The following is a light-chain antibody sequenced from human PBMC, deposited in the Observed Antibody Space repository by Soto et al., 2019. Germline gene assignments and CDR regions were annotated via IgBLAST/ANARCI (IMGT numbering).Light chain of an antibody. CDR1: SSDVGNYNY. CDR2: EVR. CDR3: SSYSSTKTRV. V-gene: IGLV2-14*01. J-gene: IGLJ1*01. Sequence: QSALTQPASVSGSPGQSITISCTGTSSDVGNYNYVSWYQHHPGKAPKVMIYEVRNRPSGVSNRFSGSKSGNTASLTISGLQAEDEAEYYCSSYSSTKTRVFGTGTKVSVL.